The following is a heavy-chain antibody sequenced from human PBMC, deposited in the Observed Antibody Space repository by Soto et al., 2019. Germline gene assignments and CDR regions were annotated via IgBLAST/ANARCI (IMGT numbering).Heavy chain of an antibody. Sequence: QVQLQESGPGLVKPSGTLSLTCAVSGGSISSSNWWRGVRQPPGKGLEWIGEIYHSGSTNYNPSLKSRVTISVDKSKHQFSLRLRSVTAADTAVYYCARWVGYCSGWLFDYWGQGTLVTVSS. D-gene: IGHD6-19*01. CDR1: GGSISSSNW. V-gene: IGHV4-4*02. CDR2: IYHSGST. CDR3: ARWVGYCSGWLFDY. J-gene: IGHJ4*02.